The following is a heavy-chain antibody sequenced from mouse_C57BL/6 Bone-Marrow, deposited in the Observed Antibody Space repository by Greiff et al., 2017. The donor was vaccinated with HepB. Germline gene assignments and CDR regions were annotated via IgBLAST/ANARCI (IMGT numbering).Heavy chain of an antibody. Sequence: QVQLQQSGAELVRPGASVTLSCKASGYTFTDYEMHWVKQTPVHGLEWIGAIDPETGGTAYNQKFKGKAILTADKSSSTAYMELRSLTSEDSAVYYCTRTYSNYVYFDYWGQGTTLTVSS. CDR2: IDPETGGT. V-gene: IGHV1-15*01. CDR3: TRTYSNYVYFDY. J-gene: IGHJ2*01. CDR1: GYTFTDYE. D-gene: IGHD2-5*01.